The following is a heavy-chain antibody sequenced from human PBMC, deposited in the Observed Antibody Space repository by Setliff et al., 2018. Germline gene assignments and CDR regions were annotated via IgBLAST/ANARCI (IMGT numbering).Heavy chain of an antibody. V-gene: IGHV4-31*03. J-gene: IGHJ4*02. D-gene: IGHD3-3*01. CDR3: ARVTGYYDFWSGDCDFDY. Sequence: LSLTCTVSGGSISSGGYYWSWIRQHPGKGLEWIGYIYYSGSTYYNPSLKSRVTISADTSKNQFSLKLSSVTAADTAVYYCARVTGYYDFWSGDCDFDYWGQGTLVTVSS. CDR2: IYYSGST. CDR1: GGSISSGGYY.